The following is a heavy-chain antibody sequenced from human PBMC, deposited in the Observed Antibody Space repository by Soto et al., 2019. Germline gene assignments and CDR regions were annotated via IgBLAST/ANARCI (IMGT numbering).Heavy chain of an antibody. CDR1: GGSINNYD. V-gene: IGHV4-4*07. Sequence: PSETLSLTCTVPGGSINNYDWSWIRQPADKGLEWIGRISTAGITTYNPSLQSRAAVSLDTSRNQFSLKLSSVTAADTAVYSCARDTGRYDSSGPYFDYWGQGTPVTVSS. CDR2: ISTAGIT. D-gene: IGHD3-22*01. J-gene: IGHJ4*02. CDR3: ARDTGRYDSSGPYFDY.